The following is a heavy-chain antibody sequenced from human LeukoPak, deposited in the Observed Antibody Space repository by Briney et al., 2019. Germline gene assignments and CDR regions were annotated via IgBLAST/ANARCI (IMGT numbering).Heavy chain of an antibody. D-gene: IGHD4-17*01. V-gene: IGHV3-33*06. CDR2: LWYDGSNE. CDR3: AKGMTTGPRSVYHYMDV. CDR1: GFTFRSYG. J-gene: IGHJ6*03. Sequence: GGSLRLSCVASGFTFRSYGMHWVRQAPGKGLEWLSLLWYDGSNEYYADSVKGRFTISRDNSENTLYLQMNSLRAEDTAVYYCAKGMTTGPRSVYHYMDVWGKGTTVTVSS.